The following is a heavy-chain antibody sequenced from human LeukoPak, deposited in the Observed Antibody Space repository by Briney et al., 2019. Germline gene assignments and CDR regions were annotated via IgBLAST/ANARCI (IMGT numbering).Heavy chain of an antibody. D-gene: IGHD2-2*01. CDR3: ARAFRYCSSTSCYLDP. CDR2: ISTSSYT. V-gene: IGHV3-11*06. CDR1: GFTFSDYY. Sequence: GGPLTLFCAASGFTFSDYYMSWIRQAPGKGLEWVSYISTSSYTNYADSVKGRFTISRDNAKNSLYLQMNSLRAEDTAVYYCARAFRYCSSTSCYLDPWGQGTLVTVSS. J-gene: IGHJ5*02.